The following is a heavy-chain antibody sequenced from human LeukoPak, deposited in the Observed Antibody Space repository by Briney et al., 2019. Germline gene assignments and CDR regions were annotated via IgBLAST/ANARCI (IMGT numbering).Heavy chain of an antibody. V-gene: IGHV4-39*07. J-gene: IGHJ5*02. D-gene: IGHD3-10*01. Sequence: SETLSLTCTVSGGSISSSSYYWGWIRQPPGKGLEWIGSMYSSGSTYYNPSLKSRVIVSLAMSQNQFSLRLTSVTAADTAVYYCARDTGQYAPGTPGFTRFDPWGQGALVTVSS. CDR3: ARDTGQYAPGTPGFTRFDP. CDR2: MYSSGST. CDR1: GGSISSSSYY.